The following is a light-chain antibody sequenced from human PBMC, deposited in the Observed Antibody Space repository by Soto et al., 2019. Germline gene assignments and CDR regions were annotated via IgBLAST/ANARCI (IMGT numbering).Light chain of an antibody. J-gene: IGKJ2*01. CDR3: QQRSNWPPT. Sequence: EIVLTQSPATLSLSPGERATLSCRASQSVSSYLAWYQQKPGQAPRLLIYDASNRATGIPVRFSGSVSGTDFTLTISSLEPEDFAVYYCQQRSNWPPTFGQGTKLEIK. V-gene: IGKV3-11*01. CDR1: QSVSSY. CDR2: DAS.